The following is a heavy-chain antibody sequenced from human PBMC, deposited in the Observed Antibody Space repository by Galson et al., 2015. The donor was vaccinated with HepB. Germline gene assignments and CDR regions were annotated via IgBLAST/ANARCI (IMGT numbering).Heavy chain of an antibody. CDR2: ISFHGNTK. D-gene: IGHD3-10*01. J-gene: IGHJ3*02. V-gene: IGHV3-30-3*01. Sequence: SLRLSCAASGFTFSSYAMHWVRQAPGQGLEWVALISFHGNTKYYSDSVKGRFTISMDTSKNTVNLQMNSLRREDTAVYYCVRDQYGSGLVGAFDMWGHGTMVTVSS. CDR3: VRDQYGSGLVGAFDM. CDR1: GFTFSSYA.